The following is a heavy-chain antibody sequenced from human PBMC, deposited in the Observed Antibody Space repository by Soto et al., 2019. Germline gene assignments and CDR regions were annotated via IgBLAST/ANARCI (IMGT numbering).Heavy chain of an antibody. V-gene: IGHV1-69*06. J-gene: IGHJ6*02. CDR2: IIPIVGTA. CDR3: AIQYSISWYYYYYYGIDV. D-gene: IGHD6-13*01. CDR1: GGTFSSYA. Sequence: QVQLVQSGAEVKKPGSSVKVSCKASGGTFSSYAISWVRQAPGQGLEWMGGIIPIVGTANYAQKFQGRVTITADKSTSTAYMELSSLRSEDTAVYYCAIQYSISWYYYYYYGIDVWGQGTTVTVSS.